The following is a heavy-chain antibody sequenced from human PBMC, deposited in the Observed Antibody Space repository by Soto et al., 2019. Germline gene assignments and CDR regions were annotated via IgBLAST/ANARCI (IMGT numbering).Heavy chain of an antibody. CDR2: ILALESHK. D-gene: IGHD2-2*01. V-gene: IGHV3-11*01. CDR3: ATGLKDASNRPSFDS. CDR1: GFNFSYYY. Sequence: GGSLRLSCSGSGFNFSYYYLNWIRYTPGKGLEWVSSILALESHKYYTASVLGRFSISRDNARKSLFLQMTDLRVEDTGIYFCATGLKDASNRPSFDSWGPGTAVTVSS. J-gene: IGHJ4*02.